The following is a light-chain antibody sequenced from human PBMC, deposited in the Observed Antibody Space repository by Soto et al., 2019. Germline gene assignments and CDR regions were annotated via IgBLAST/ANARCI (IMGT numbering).Light chain of an antibody. J-gene: IGKJ1*01. CDR2: GAS. Sequence: LVMTQSPATLSVSPGERATLSCRASQSVSSNLAWYQQKPGQAPRLLIYGASSRATGIPARFSGSVSGTEFTLTISSLQSEDFAVYFCQQYKDWWTFGQGTKVDI. CDR1: QSVSSN. CDR3: QQYKDWWT. V-gene: IGKV3-15*01.